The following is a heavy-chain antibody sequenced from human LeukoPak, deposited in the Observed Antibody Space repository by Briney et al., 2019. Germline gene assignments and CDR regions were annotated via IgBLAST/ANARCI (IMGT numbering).Heavy chain of an antibody. CDR1: GFTFSSYG. J-gene: IGHJ4*02. D-gene: IGHD5-12*01. CDR3: AKEGIYLKSSLED. V-gene: IGHV3-33*06. Sequence: GGSLRLSCTASGFTFSSYGMHWVRQAPGIGLEWVATIWYEERTKYYIDSVKGRFTISRDNSKNTFYLRMNSLRVDDTAIYYCAKEGIYLKSSLEDWGQGTPVTVSS. CDR2: IWYEERTK.